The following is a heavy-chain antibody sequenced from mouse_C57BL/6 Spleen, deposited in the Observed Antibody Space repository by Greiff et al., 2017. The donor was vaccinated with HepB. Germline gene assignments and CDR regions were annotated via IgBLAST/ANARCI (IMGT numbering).Heavy chain of an antibody. CDR3: ARGDGYFDY. Sequence: QVQLKQPGAELVKPGASVKLSCKASGYTFTSYWMQWVKQRPGQGLEWIGEIDPSDSYTNYNQKFKGKATLTVDTSSSTAYMQLSSLTSEDSAVYYCARGDGYFDYWGQGTTLTVSS. CDR2: IDPSDSYT. D-gene: IGHD3-3*01. CDR1: GYTFTSYW. V-gene: IGHV1-50*01. J-gene: IGHJ2*01.